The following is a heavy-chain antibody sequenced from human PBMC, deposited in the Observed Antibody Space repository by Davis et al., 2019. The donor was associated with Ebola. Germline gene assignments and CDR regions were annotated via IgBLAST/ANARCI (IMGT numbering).Heavy chain of an antibody. CDR3: ARDRQGIVAQNDY. CDR2: IYSGGST. CDR1: GFTVSSNY. J-gene: IGHJ4*02. V-gene: IGHV3-66*01. D-gene: IGHD6-13*01. Sequence: GESLKISCAASGFTVSSNYMSWVRQAPGKGLEWVSVIYSGGSTYYADSVKGRFTISRDNSKNTLYLQMNSLRAEDTAVYYCARDRQGIVAQNDYWGQGTLVTVSS.